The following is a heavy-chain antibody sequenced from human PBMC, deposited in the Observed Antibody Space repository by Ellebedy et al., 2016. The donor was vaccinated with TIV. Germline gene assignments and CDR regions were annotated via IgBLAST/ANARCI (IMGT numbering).Heavy chain of an antibody. J-gene: IGHJ6*02. CDR2: IYWDDDK. V-gene: IGHV2-5*02. Sequence: SGPTLVXPTQTLTLTCTFSGFSLSTSGVGVGWIRQPPGKALEWLALIYWDDDKRYSPSLKSRLTITKDTSKNQVVLTMTNMDPVDTATYYCAWIVSEPPDYYYYGMDVWGQGTTVTVSS. CDR3: AWIVSEPPDYYYYGMDV. CDR1: GFSLSTSGVG. D-gene: IGHD2-2*01.